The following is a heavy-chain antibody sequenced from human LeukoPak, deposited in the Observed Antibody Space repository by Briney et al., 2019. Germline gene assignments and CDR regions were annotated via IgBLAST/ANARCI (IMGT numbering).Heavy chain of an antibody. CDR3: AKEIWPTVTTPGHTHFDY. CDR1: GFTFSSYG. J-gene: IGHJ4*02. V-gene: IGHV3-30*02. D-gene: IGHD4-17*01. CDR2: IRYDGRNK. Sequence: GGSLRLSCAASGFTFSSYGMHWVRQAPGKGLEWVAFIRYDGRNKYYADSVKGRFTISRDNSKNTLCLQMNSLRAEDTAVYYCAKEIWPTVTTPGHTHFDYWGQGTLVTVSS.